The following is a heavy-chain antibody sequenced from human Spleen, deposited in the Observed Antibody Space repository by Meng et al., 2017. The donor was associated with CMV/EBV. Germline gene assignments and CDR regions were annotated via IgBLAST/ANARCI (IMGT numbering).Heavy chain of an antibody. J-gene: IGHJ4*02. Sequence: EVHLVESGGGLVKPGGSLRLSCAASGLSFKSAWMNWVRQAPGKGLEWVGRIKTEADGGTTEYSAAVKGRFTISRHDLKNTVFLYMNRLKAEDTARYYCTSGTLVTALSVNWGQGTLVTVSS. CDR3: TSGTLVTALSVN. CDR1: GLSFKSAW. D-gene: IGHD2-21*02. V-gene: IGHV3-15*07. CDR2: IKTEADGGTT.